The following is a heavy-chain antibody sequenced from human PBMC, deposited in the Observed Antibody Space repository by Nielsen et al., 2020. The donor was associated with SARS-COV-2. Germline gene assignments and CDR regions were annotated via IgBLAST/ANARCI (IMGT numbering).Heavy chain of an antibody. Sequence: GESLKISCAASGFTFSSLWMSWVRQVPGKGLEWVADIKPDGSEKFYVDSVKGRFTISRDNAKNSMSLQMNSLRVEDTAVYYCVGGNYYYGMDVWGQGTTVTVSS. CDR3: VGGNYYYGMDV. J-gene: IGHJ6*02. CDR2: IKPDGSEK. V-gene: IGHV3-7*04. CDR1: GFTFSSLW.